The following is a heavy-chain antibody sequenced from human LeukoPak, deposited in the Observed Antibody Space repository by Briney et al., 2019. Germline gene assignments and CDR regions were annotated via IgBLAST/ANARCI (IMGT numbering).Heavy chain of an antibody. CDR3: ARDRGDHYCSSTSCYSYNWFDP. CDR1: GGSISSGSYY. V-gene: IGHV4-61*02. D-gene: IGHD2-2*01. Sequence: SETLSLTCTVSGGSISSGSYYWSWIRQPAGKGLEWIGRIHTSGSTNYNPSLKSRVTISVDTSKNQFSLKLSSVTAADTAVYYCARDRGDHYCSSTSCYSYNWFDPWGQGTLVTVSS. J-gene: IGHJ5*02. CDR2: IHTSGST.